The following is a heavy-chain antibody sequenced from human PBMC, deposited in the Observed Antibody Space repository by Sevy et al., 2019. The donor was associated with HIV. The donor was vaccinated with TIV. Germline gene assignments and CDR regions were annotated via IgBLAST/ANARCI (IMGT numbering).Heavy chain of an antibody. J-gene: IGHJ5*02. CDR1: GGSISSYY. Sequence: SETLSLTCTVSGGSISSYYWSWIRQPPGKGLEWIGYIYYSGSTNYDPSLKSRVTISVDTSKNQFSLKLSSVTAADTAVYYCARDSRATTSVNWFDPRGQGTLVTVSS. V-gene: IGHV4-59*01. CDR3: ARDSRATTSVNWFDP. D-gene: IGHD1-26*01. CDR2: IYYSGST.